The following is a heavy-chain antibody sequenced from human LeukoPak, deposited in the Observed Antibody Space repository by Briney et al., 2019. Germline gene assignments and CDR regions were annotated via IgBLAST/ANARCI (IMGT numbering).Heavy chain of an antibody. D-gene: IGHD4-4*01. CDR3: ARDRAVKARIGGMDV. CDR1: GFTFSGYS. CDR2: ISESSSHT. Sequence: GGSLTLSCEASGFTFSGYSMTWVRQAPGKGLEWVSYISESSSHTYNADSVKGRFTISRDNAKNSLYLQMNSLRVEDTGIYYCARDRAVKARIGGMDVWGQGTTVTVSS. V-gene: IGHV3-21*06. J-gene: IGHJ6*02.